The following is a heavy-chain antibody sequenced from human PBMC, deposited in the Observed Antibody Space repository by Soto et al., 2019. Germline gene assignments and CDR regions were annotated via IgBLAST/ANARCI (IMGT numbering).Heavy chain of an antibody. V-gene: IGHV1-69*12. J-gene: IGHJ1*01. CDR3: ARDGDYGPKRGYFQH. Sequence: QVQLVQSGAEVKKPGSSVKVSCKASGGTFSSYAISWVRQSPGQGLEWMGGIIPIFGTANYAQKFQGRVTITADESTSTAYMELSSLRSEDTAVYYCARDGDYGPKRGYFQHWGQGTLVTVSS. D-gene: IGHD4-17*01. CDR1: GGTFSSYA. CDR2: IIPIFGTA.